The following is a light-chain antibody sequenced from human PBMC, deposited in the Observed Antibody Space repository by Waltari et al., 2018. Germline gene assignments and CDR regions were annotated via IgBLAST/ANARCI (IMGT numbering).Light chain of an antibody. CDR1: QSVSSSY. CDR3: QQYGSSRT. CDR2: GAS. V-gene: IGKV3-20*01. J-gene: IGKJ1*01. Sequence: EIVLTQSPGTLSLSPGESATLSCRASQSVSSSYLAWYQQKPGQAPRLLIYGASSRATGIPDRFSGSGSGTDFTLTISRLEPEDFAVYYCQQYGSSRTFGQGTKVEIK.